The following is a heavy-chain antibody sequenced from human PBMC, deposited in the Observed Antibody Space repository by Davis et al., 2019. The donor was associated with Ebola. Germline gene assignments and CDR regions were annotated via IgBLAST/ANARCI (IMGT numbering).Heavy chain of an antibody. D-gene: IGHD3-3*02. CDR3: ADSYISSLYFDY. CDR2: IYYSGST. V-gene: IGHV4-31*03. Sequence: PSETLSLTCNVSGGSISSTNYKWVWIRQHPGKGLEWIGCIYYSGSTYYNPSLKSRVTISVNTSKNQFSLKLTSVTVADTAVYYCADSYISSLYFDYWGQGALVTVSS. J-gene: IGHJ4*02. CDR1: GGSISSTNYK.